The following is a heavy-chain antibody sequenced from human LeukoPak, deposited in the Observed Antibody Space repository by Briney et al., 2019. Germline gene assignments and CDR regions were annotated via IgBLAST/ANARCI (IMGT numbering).Heavy chain of an antibody. J-gene: IGHJ5*02. Sequence: SETLSLTCTFSGGSISSYYWSWIRQPAGKGLEWIGRIYTSGSTNYNPSLKSRVTMSVDTSKNQFSLKLSSVTAADTAVYYCAREYCSSTSCQFNWFDPWGQGTLVTVSS. V-gene: IGHV4-4*07. D-gene: IGHD2-2*01. CDR1: GGSISSYY. CDR2: IYTSGST. CDR3: AREYCSSTSCQFNWFDP.